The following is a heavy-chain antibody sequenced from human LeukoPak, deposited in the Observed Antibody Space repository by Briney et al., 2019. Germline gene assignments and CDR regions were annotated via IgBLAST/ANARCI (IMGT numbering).Heavy chain of an antibody. V-gene: IGHV1-18*01. J-gene: IGHJ6*03. Sequence: GASVKVSCKASNYTFTSYGISWVRQAPGQGLEWMGWISAYNGNTNYAQKVQGRVTMTTDTPTSTAYMELRSLRSDDTAVYYCARSYYYYYYMDVWGKGTTVTISS. CDR3: ARSYYYYYYMDV. CDR1: NYTFTSYG. CDR2: ISAYNGNT.